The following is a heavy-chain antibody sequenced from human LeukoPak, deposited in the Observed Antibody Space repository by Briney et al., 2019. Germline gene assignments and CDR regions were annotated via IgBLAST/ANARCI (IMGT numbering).Heavy chain of an antibody. J-gene: IGHJ4*02. CDR2: INHSGST. Sequence: PSETLSLTCVVYGGSFSGYYWSWIRQPPGKGLEWIGEINHSGSTNYNPSLKSRVTISVDTSKNQFSLKLSSVTAADTAVYYCARHLAYYDFWSGYQKNFDYWGQGTLVTVSS. V-gene: IGHV4-34*01. CDR3: ARHLAYYDFWSGYQKNFDY. D-gene: IGHD3-3*01. CDR1: GGSFSGYY.